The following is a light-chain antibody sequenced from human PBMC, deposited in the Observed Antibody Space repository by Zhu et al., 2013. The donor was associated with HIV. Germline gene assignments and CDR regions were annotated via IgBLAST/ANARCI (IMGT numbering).Light chain of an antibody. Sequence: SYELTQPPSVSVAPGKTARITCGGNKTGSKSVHWYQQKPGQAPVLVVYDDGDRPSGIPERFSGSNSGNTATLTISRVEAEDEADYYCQVWDSSGNPPYVFGPGTELTVL. CDR3: QVWDSSGNPPYV. J-gene: IGLJ1*01. CDR2: DDG. V-gene: IGLV3-21*01. CDR1: KTGSKS.